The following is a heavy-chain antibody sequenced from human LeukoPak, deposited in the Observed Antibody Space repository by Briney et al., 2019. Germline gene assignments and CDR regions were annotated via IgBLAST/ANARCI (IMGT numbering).Heavy chain of an antibody. J-gene: IGHJ4*02. CDR1: GFTFSSYG. Sequence: QPGRSLRLSCAASGFTFSSYGMHWVRQAPGKVLEWVAVIWSDGSNKYYADSVKGRFTISRDNSKNTLYLQMNSLRAEDTAVYYCARVRSGSYYEIDYWGQGTLVTVSS. D-gene: IGHD1-26*01. CDR2: IWSDGSNK. CDR3: ARVRSGSYYEIDY. V-gene: IGHV3-33*01.